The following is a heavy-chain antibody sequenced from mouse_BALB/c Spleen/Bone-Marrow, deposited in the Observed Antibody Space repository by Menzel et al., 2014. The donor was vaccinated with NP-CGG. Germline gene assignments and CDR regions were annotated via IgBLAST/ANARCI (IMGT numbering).Heavy chain of an antibody. CDR2: IHPSDSET. CDR3: ASDDYDGSWFAY. V-gene: IGHV1-74*01. J-gene: IGHJ3*01. D-gene: IGHD2-4*01. Sequence: VQLQQSGAELVRPGASVKLSCKASGYSFTNYWMNWMKQRPGQGLEWIGMIHPSDSETRLNQKFKDKATLTVDKSSSTAYMQLSSPTSEDSAVYYCASDDYDGSWFAYWGQGTPVTVSA. CDR1: GYSFTNYW.